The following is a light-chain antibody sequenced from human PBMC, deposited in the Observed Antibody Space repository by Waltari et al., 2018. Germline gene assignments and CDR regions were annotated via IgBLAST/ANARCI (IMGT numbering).Light chain of an antibody. V-gene: IGKV4-1*01. Sequence: DTVMTQSPDSLTVPLGERATINCKSSRTVFYSSKNKDYLVWYQQKPGQPPKVLLSWASTRESGVPDRFSGSGSGTDFTLTISSLQAEDVATYYCQQYFSSPWTFGQGTKVEIK. CDR1: RTVFYSSKNKDY. CDR3: QQYFSSPWT. J-gene: IGKJ1*01. CDR2: WAS.